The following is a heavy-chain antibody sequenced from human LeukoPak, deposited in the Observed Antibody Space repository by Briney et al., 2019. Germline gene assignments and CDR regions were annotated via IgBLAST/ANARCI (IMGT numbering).Heavy chain of an antibody. CDR1: GGSISSYY. Sequence: PSETLSLTCTVSGGSISSYYWSWIRQPPGKGLEWIGYIYNSGSTNYNPSLKSRVTISVDTSKNQFSLKLSSVTAADTAAYYCARAHGVGAFDIWGQGTMVTVSS. D-gene: IGHD4-17*01. CDR2: IYNSGST. V-gene: IGHV4-59*01. J-gene: IGHJ3*02. CDR3: ARAHGVGAFDI.